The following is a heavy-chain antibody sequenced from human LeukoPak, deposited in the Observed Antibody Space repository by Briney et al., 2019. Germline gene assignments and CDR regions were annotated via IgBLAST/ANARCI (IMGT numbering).Heavy chain of an antibody. CDR2: IYSGGST. Sequence: PGGSLRLSCAASGFTFSSYWMSWVRQAPGKGLEWVSVIYSGGSTYYADSVKGRFTISRDNSKNTLYLQMNSLRAEDTAVYYCARGRSNDRDEYYFDYWGQGTLVTVSS. J-gene: IGHJ4*02. CDR1: GFTFSSYW. CDR3: ARGRSNDRDEYYFDY. D-gene: IGHD3-9*01. V-gene: IGHV3-66*01.